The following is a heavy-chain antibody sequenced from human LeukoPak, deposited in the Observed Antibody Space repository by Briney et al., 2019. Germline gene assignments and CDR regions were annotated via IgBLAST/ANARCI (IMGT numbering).Heavy chain of an antibody. D-gene: IGHD6-6*01. CDR2: IYNSGST. V-gene: IGHV4-39*01. CDR1: GDSISSSSYY. CDR3: ARHGGRRIAARPFDY. J-gene: IGHJ4*02. Sequence: SETLSLTCTVAGDSISSSSYYWDWIRQPPGKGLEWIGDIYNSGSTYYNPSLKSRVTLSVDTSKNQFSLKLSSVTAADTAVYYCARHGGRRIAARPFDYWGQGTLVTVSS.